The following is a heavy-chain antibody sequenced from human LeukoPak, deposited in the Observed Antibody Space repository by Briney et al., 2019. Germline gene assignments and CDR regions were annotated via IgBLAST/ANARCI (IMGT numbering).Heavy chain of an antibody. V-gene: IGHV3-74*01. CDR1: GFTFSSYW. D-gene: IGHD6-19*01. CDR3: ARDSSGWYVSYYYYYMDV. J-gene: IGHJ6*03. Sequence: GGSLRLSCAASGFTFSSYWMHWVRQAPGKGLASVSRINSDGSSTSYADSVKGRFTISRDNAKNTLYLQMKSLRAEDTAVYYCARDSSGWYVSYYYYYMDVWGKGTTVTVSS. CDR2: INSDGSST.